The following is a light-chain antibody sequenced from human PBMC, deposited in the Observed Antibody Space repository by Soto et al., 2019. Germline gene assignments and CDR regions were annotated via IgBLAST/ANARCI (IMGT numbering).Light chain of an antibody. CDR3: QQSNSTPRT. J-gene: IGKJ3*01. CDR2: AAS. V-gene: IGKV1-39*01. Sequence: DIQMTQSPSSLSASVGDRVTITCRASQSISSYLNGYQKKLGKAPKLLIYAASSLQCGVLSRFSGNGSETDFTLTINSLQPEDFANYYCQQSNSTPRTFGPGTKVDIK. CDR1: QSISSY.